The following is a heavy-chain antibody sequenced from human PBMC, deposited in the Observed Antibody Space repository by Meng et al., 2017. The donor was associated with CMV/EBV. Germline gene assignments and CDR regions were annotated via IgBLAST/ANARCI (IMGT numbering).Heavy chain of an antibody. D-gene: IGHD3-3*01. CDR2: RKQDGSEK. J-gene: IGHJ6*02. V-gene: IGHV3-7*01. CDR1: GFTSSSYW. CDR3: ARPLHYDFWSGYYPSGTYYYYGMDV. Sequence: GGSLRLSCAASGFTSSSYWMSWVRQAPGKGLEWVANRKQDGSEKYYVDSVKGRFTISRDNAKNSLYLQMNSLRAEDTAVYYCARPLHYDFWSGYYPSGTYYYYGMDVWGQGTTVTVSS.